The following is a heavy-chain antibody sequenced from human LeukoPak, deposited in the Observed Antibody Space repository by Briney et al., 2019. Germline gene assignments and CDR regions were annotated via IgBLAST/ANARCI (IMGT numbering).Heavy chain of an antibody. CDR2: IKVDGSEK. CDR3: ARAQWTAFDYYYYMDV. J-gene: IGHJ6*03. Sequence: GGSLRLSCAASGFTISSYWMTWVRQAPGKGLAWVANIKVDGSEKYYVDAVKGRFTISRDNAKDSLYLQMNGLRAEDTAIYYCARAQWTAFDYYYYMDVWGKGTTVTVSS. CDR1: GFTISSYW. V-gene: IGHV3-7*01. D-gene: IGHD3/OR15-3a*01.